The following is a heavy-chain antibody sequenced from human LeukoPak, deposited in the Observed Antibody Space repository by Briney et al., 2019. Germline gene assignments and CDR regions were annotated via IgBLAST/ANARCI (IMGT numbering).Heavy chain of an antibody. J-gene: IGHJ4*02. CDR3: AKEGAAPGPDSDY. CDR1: GASIRNYY. CDR2: IVPSGST. V-gene: IGHV4-4*07. D-gene: IGHD6-13*01. Sequence: SETLSLTCTVSGASIRNYYWSWIRQPAGKGLEWIGRIVPSGSTNYNPSLKSRVTMSVDTSKNQFSLKLNSVTAADTAVYYCAKEGAAPGPDSDYWGQGTLVIVSS.